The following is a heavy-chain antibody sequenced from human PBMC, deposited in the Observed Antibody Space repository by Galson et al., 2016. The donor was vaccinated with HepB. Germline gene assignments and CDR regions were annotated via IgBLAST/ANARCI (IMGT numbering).Heavy chain of an antibody. Sequence: SVKVSCKASGYTFRSYSISWVRQAPGQGLEWLGIINPSVNSTDRTSYAQKFQGRVTMTTDTSTTTVYMELSSLRSEDTAVYYCARGDGDYSATYSHLNWFDSWGQGTLVTVSS. J-gene: IGHJ5*01. CDR2: INPSVNST. V-gene: IGHV1-46*01. D-gene: IGHD1-26*01. CDR1: GYTFRSYS. CDR3: ARGDGDYSATYSHLNWFDS.